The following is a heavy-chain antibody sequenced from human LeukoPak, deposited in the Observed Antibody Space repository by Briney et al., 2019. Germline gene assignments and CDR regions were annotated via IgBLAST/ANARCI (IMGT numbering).Heavy chain of an antibody. CDR2: IYYSGST. Sequence: SETLSLTCTVSDGSISSSSYYWSWIRQPPGKGLEWIGYIYYSGSTNYNPSLESRVTISVDTSKNQFSLKLSSVTAADTAVYYCARDIAAAGTHFDYWGQGILVTVSS. CDR1: DGSISSSSYY. V-gene: IGHV4-61*01. D-gene: IGHD6-13*01. CDR3: ARDIAAAGTHFDY. J-gene: IGHJ4*02.